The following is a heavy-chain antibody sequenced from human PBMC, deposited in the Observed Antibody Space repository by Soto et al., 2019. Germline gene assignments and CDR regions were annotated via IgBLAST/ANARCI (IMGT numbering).Heavy chain of an antibody. V-gene: IGHV1-69*13. J-gene: IGHJ5*02. CDR2: IIPIFGTA. D-gene: IGHD3-22*01. Sequence: PSVKVSCKASGGTFSSYAISWVRQAPGQGLEWMGGIIPIFGTANYAQKFQGRVTITADESTSTAYMELSSLRSEDTAVYYCAINYYDSSGYYYAWSSWFDPWGQGTLVTVSS. CDR1: GGTFSSYA. CDR3: AINYYDSSGYYYAWSSWFDP.